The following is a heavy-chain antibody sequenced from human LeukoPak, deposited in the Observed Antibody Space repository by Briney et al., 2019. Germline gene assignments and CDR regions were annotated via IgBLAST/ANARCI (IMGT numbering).Heavy chain of an antibody. CDR2: NIPIFGTA. J-gene: IGHJ6*03. V-gene: IGHV1-69*05. D-gene: IGHD2-2*01. CDR3: ARVPCSSTSCYGRHYYYYYMDV. CDR1: GSNFRSYA. Sequence: SVKVSCKASGSNFRSYAISWVRTAPGQGLEWIGRNIPIFGTANYAQKFQGRVTITTDESTSTAYMELSSLRSEDTAVYYCARVPCSSTSCYGRHYYYYYMDVWGKGTTVTVSS.